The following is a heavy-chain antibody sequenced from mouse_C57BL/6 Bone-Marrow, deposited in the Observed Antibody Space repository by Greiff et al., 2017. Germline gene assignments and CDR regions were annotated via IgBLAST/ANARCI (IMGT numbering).Heavy chain of an antibody. CDR2: IHPSDSDT. CDR3: TINYGNYVYFDV. V-gene: IGHV1-74*01. Sequence: QVQLQQPGAELVKPGASVTVSCKASGYTFTSYWMHWVKQRPGQGLEWIGRIHPSDSDTNNNQKFKGKATLTVDKSSSTAYMELSSLTSEDAAVYYCTINYGNYVYFDVWGTGTTVTVSS. D-gene: IGHD2-1*01. CDR1: GYTFTSYW. J-gene: IGHJ1*03.